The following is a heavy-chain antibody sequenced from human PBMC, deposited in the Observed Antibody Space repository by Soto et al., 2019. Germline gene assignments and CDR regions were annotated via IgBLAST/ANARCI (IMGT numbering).Heavy chain of an antibody. Sequence: QVQLQESGPGLVKPSGTLSLTCAVSSGSISSSNWWSWVRQPPGKGLEWIGEIYHSGSTNYNPSLKSRVTISVDKSKNQFSLKLSSVTVADTAVYYCARQGTEDIVVVVAATSWYFDLWGRGTLVTVSS. J-gene: IGHJ2*01. CDR3: ARQGTEDIVVVVAATSWYFDL. D-gene: IGHD2-15*01. CDR2: IYHSGST. V-gene: IGHV4-4*02. CDR1: SGSISSSNW.